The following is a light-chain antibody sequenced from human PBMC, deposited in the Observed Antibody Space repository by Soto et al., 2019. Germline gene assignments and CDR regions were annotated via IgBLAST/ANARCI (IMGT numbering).Light chain of an antibody. CDR1: QSIGRN. CDR3: QQYNIWPTYT. CDR2: GAS. V-gene: IGKV3-15*01. Sequence: IMMTQSPATLSVSPGERATLSCSASQSIGRNLVWCQQKPGQAPRLLIYGASTRATGTPARFSGSGSGTEFTLTISSLQSEDFAVYYCQQYNIWPTYTFGQGTKVDIK. J-gene: IGKJ2*01.